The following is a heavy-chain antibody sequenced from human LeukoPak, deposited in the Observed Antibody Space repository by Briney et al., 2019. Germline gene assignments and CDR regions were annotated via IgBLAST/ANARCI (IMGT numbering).Heavy chain of an antibody. D-gene: IGHD1-26*01. Sequence: GGSLTLSCAASGFSFDDYAMQWVGPAPRRDLEGVSLISGDGGSTYYADSVKGRFTISRDNSKNSLYLQMTSLRTEDTALYYCAKDSTTPPFYWGQGTLVTVSS. V-gene: IGHV3-43*02. CDR3: AKDSTTPPFY. CDR2: ISGDGGST. CDR1: GFSFDDYA. J-gene: IGHJ4*02.